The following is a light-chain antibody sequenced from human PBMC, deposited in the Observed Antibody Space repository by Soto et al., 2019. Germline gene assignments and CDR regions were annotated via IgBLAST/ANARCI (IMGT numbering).Light chain of an antibody. V-gene: IGLV2-14*01. J-gene: IGLJ1*01. CDR1: SSDVGAYNY. Sequence: QSVLTQPASVSGSLGQSITISCTGTSSDVGAYNYVSWYQQQPGKAPKLMISEVSNRPSGVSNRFSGSRSGNTASLIISGLQAEDESDYYCAAWDDSLNGRVFGTGTKVTVL. CDR2: EVS. CDR3: AAWDDSLNGRV.